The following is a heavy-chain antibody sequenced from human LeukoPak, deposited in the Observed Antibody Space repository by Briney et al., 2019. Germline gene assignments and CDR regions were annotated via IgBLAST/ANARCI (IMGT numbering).Heavy chain of an antibody. Sequence: PSETLSLTCPVSGCSISSSSYSWGWVRQPPGKGLEWIGSVSHSGSINYDPSLKNRVTISVDTSKNQFSLKLSSVTAADTAVYYCWAIVTTIKLDFWGQGTLVTVSS. CDR2: VSHSGSI. D-gene: IGHD5-12*01. V-gene: IGHV4-39*01. CDR3: WAIVTTIKLDF. J-gene: IGHJ4*02. CDR1: GCSISSSSYS.